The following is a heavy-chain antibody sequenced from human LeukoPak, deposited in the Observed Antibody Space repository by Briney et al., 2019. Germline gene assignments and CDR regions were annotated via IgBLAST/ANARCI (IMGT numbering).Heavy chain of an antibody. CDR2: MNPHSGNT. V-gene: IGHV1-8*03. Sequence: ASVKVSCKASGYTFTFYAIQWVRQAAGQGLEWMGWMNPHSGNTGYAQKFLGRITLTRNTSTSMAYMELTSLKSEDTAVYYCARGRRDVFDIWGQGTTVTVS. J-gene: IGHJ3*02. CDR1: GYTFTFYA. CDR3: ARGRRDVFDI.